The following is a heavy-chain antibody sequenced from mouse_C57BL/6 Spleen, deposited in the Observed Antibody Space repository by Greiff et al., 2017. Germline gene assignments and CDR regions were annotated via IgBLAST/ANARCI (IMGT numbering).Heavy chain of an antibody. CDR1: GFTFSSYA. CDR3: ARDRDGSSHYYAMDY. J-gene: IGHJ4*01. D-gene: IGHD1-1*01. V-gene: IGHV5-4*01. Sequence: EVQVVESGGGLVKPGGSLKLSCAASGFTFSSYAMSWVRPTPEKRLEWVATISDGCSYTYYPDNVKGRFTISRDNAKNNLYLQMSHLKSEDTAMYYCARDRDGSSHYYAMDYWGQGTSVTVSS. CDR2: ISDGCSYT.